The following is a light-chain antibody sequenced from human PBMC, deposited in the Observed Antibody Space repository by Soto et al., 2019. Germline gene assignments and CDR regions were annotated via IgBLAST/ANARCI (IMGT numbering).Light chain of an antibody. CDR2: ENN. CDR3: QSYDRSLSGYV. CDR1: SSNIGAGYE. V-gene: IGLV1-40*01. J-gene: IGLJ1*01. Sequence: QSVLTQPPSVSEAPGQRVTISCTGSSSNIGAGYEAHWYQQVPGTAPKLLIYENNNRPSGVPDRFSGSKSGTSASLAITGLQAEDEGEYYCQSYDRSLSGYVFGTGTKVTVL.